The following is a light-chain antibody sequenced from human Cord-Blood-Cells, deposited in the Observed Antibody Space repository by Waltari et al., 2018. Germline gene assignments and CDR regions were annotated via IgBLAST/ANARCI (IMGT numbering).Light chain of an antibody. CDR1: QSVSSSY. CDR2: GAS. V-gene: IGKV3-20*01. Sequence: EIVLTYIQGTQSLSLGDRAPLSCRASQSVSSSYLAWYQQKPGQAPTLLIYGASSRATGIPDRFSGSGSGTDFTLTISRLEPEDFAVYYCQQYDSSPRTFGQGTKVEIK. CDR3: QQYDSSPRT. J-gene: IGKJ1*01.